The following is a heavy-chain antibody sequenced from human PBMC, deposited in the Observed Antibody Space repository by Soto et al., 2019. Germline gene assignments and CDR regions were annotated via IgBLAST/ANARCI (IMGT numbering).Heavy chain of an antibody. Sequence: AGSLSLACAASGFTVSIYSVNWVRQAPGGGVEWVAYINTSTRTIYYADTVNGRFTTSRDNAKNSLYLQMTSLRDEDTAVYFCARDGRARSGYSSNSYYSSGIDVWGQGTTVTVSS. CDR1: GFTVSIYS. J-gene: IGHJ6*02. CDR3: ARDGRARSGYSSNSYYSSGIDV. D-gene: IGHD3-3*01. V-gene: IGHV3-48*02. CDR2: INTSTRTI.